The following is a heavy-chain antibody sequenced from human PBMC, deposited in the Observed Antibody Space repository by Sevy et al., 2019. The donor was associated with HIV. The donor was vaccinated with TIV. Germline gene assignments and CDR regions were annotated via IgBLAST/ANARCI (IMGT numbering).Heavy chain of an antibody. CDR2: ISHDTTVK. J-gene: IGHJ4*02. D-gene: IGHD3-9*01. CDR3: ARDADWSLNY. V-gene: IGHV3-30*04. CDR1: GFTFSDYV. Sequence: GGSLRLSCAASGFTFSDYVMHWVRQAPGKGLEWLARISHDTTVKYYADSLKGRFTISRDKSKNTLYLQMNSLRHEDTAVYHCARDADWSLNYWGQGILVTVSS.